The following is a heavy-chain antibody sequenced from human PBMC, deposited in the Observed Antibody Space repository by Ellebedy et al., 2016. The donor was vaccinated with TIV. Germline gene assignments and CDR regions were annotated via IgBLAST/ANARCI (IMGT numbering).Heavy chain of an antibody. J-gene: IGHJ6*02. CDR3: ARGAGLYGMDV. CDR2: INADDGNT. Sequence: AASVKVSCKASGYSFKAYNMNWVRQAPGQRLEWMGWINADDGNTIYSQKFQGIVTITRDTSATTDYMELSSLRSEDTAVYYCARGAGLYGMDVWGQGTTVTVSS. V-gene: IGHV1-3*01. CDR1: GYSFKAYN.